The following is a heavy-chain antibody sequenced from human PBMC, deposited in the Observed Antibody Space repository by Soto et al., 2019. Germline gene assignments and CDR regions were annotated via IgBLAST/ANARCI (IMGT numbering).Heavy chain of an antibody. Sequence: EVLLVESGGGLVQPGGSLRLSCAASGFTFSSFWMHWVRQAPGKGLVWVSRINTDGRSTTYADSVKGRFTISRDNAKNTLYLQMNSLRPEDTAVYYCARSVDYWCQGSLVTVSS. CDR1: GFTFSSFW. CDR2: INTDGRST. J-gene: IGHJ4*02. CDR3: ARSVDY. V-gene: IGHV3-74*01.